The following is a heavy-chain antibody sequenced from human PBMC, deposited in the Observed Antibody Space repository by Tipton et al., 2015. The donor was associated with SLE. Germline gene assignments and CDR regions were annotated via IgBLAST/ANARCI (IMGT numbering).Heavy chain of an antibody. J-gene: IGHJ4*02. CDR3: ARHPSLGYGGQAFDY. CDR1: GYSFTSYW. V-gene: IGHV5-51*01. CDR2: IYPGDSDT. D-gene: IGHD4/OR15-4a*01. Sequence: QLVQSGPEVKKPGESLKISCKGSGYSFTSYWIGWVRQMPGKGLEWMGIIYPGDSDTRYSPPFQGQVTISADKSISTAYLQWSSLKASDTAMYYCARHPSLGYGGQAFDYWGQGTLVTVSS.